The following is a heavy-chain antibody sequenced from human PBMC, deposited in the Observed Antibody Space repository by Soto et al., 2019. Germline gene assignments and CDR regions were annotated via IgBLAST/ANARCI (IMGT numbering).Heavy chain of an antibody. CDR3: ARGSPSGWDFDY. Sequence: QVQLVESGGGLVKPGGSLRLSCAASGFTFSDYYMSWIRQAPGKGLEWVSYISSLSKYTDYADSVKDRFTISRDNARNSLYLQMNRLRAEDTAVYYCARGSPSGWDFDYWGQGTLVTVSS. V-gene: IGHV3-11*06. J-gene: IGHJ4*02. D-gene: IGHD6-19*01. CDR2: ISSLSKYT. CDR1: GFTFSDYY.